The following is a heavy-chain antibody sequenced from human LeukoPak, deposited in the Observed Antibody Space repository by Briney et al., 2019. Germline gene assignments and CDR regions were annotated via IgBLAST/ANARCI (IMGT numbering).Heavy chain of an antibody. CDR3: ARDSYYGSGSPHYFDY. V-gene: IGHV3-30-3*01. D-gene: IGHD3-10*01. CDR2: ISYDGSNK. CDR1: GFTFSSYA. J-gene: IGHJ4*02. Sequence: GGSLRLSCAASGFTFSSYAMHWVRQAPGKGLEWVAVISYDGSNKYYADSVKGRFTISRDNSKNTLYLQMNSLRAEDTAVYYCARDSYYGSGSPHYFDYWGQGTLVTVSS.